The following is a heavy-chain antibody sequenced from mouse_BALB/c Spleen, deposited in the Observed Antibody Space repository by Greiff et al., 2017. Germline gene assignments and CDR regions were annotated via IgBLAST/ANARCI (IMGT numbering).Heavy chain of an antibody. J-gene: IGHJ4*01. CDR1: GFSITSDYA. CDR3: ARWEENAGYYAMDY. D-gene: IGHD6-5*01. Sequence: EVKLMESGPGLVKPSQSLSLTCTVTGFSITSDYAWNWIRQFPGNKLEWMGYISYSGSTSYNPSLKSRISITRDTSKNQFFLQLNSVTTEDTATYYCARWEENAGYYAMDYWGQGTSVTVSS. V-gene: IGHV3-2*02. CDR2: ISYSGST.